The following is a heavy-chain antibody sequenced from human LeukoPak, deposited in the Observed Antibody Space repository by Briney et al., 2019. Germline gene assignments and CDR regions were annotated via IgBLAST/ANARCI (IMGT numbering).Heavy chain of an antibody. V-gene: IGHV3-53*01. D-gene: IGHD6-13*01. CDR2: IYRGGTT. CDR1: GFSVSSNY. Sequence: GGSLRLSCAASGFSVSSNYMTWVRQAPGKGLEWVSIIYRGGTTYYADSVRGRFTISRDNSKNTLYLQMNSLRAEDTGVYYCASGDSSSWTPPFDYWGQGTLVTVSS. CDR3: ASGDSSSWTPPFDY. J-gene: IGHJ4*02.